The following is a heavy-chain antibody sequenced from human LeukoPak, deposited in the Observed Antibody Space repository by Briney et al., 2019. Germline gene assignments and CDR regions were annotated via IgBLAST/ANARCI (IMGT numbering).Heavy chain of an antibody. J-gene: IGHJ4*02. CDR3: AKAGGASWYLY. CDR2: ISGSGGRT. CDR1: GFIFSSYT. Sequence: GGSLRLSCAASGFIFSSYTMGWVRQAPGKGLEWVSDISGSGGRTYYADSVNGRFTISRDNSKNTLYLQMNSLRAEDTAVYYCAKAGGASWYLYWGQGTLVTVSS. D-gene: IGHD6-13*01. V-gene: IGHV3-23*01.